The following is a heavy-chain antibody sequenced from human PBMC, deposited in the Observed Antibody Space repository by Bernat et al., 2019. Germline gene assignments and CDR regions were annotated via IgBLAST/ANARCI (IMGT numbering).Heavy chain of an antibody. D-gene: IGHD5-12*01. CDR1: GGAISSYY. V-gene: IGHV4-59*08. CDR3: ARHGGYSGHTEIDY. Sequence: GEREEEGGGRGKKGEKGALTCTGEGGAISSYYGSWIRQPPGKGLEWIGDIEYSGSTNYNPSLKSRVTISVDTSKNQFSLKLSSVTAADTAVYYCARHGGYSGHTEIDYWGQGTLVTVSS. J-gene: IGHJ4*02. CDR2: IEYSGST.